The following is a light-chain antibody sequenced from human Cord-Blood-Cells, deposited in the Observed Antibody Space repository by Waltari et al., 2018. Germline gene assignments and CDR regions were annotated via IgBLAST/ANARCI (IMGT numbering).Light chain of an antibody. CDR3: SSYTSSSTWV. Sequence: QSALTQPASVSGSPGPSLTISCTGTSSDVGGYNYVSWYQQNPGKAPKLMIYDVSNRPSVVSNRFSGSKSGNTASLTISGLQAEDETDYYCSSYTSSSTWVFGGGTKLTVL. V-gene: IGLV2-14*03. J-gene: IGLJ3*02. CDR2: DVS. CDR1: SSDVGGYNY.